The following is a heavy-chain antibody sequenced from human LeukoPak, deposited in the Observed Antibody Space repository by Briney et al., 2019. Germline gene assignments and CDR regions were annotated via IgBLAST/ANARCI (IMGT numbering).Heavy chain of an antibody. CDR1: GYTFTGYY. D-gene: IGHD6-13*01. Sequence: ASVKVSCKASGYTFTGYYMHWVRQAPGQGLEWMGWANPNSGGTRYAQRFQDRVTMTRDTSITTAYMELSRLRSDDTAVYFCARGRLEAAATDDYWGQGTLVTASS. V-gene: IGHV1-2*02. J-gene: IGHJ4*02. CDR2: ANPNSGGT. CDR3: ARGRLEAAATDDY.